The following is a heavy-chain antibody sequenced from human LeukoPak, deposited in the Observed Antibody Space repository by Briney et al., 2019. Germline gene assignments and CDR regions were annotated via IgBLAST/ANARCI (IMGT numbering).Heavy chain of an antibody. CDR3: ARAAYYYGSGSYFHYTPFDY. J-gene: IGHJ4*02. V-gene: IGHV1-2*02. Sequence: ASVKVSCKASGYTFTGYYMHWVRQAPGQGLEWMGWINPNSGGTNYAQKFQGRVTMTRDTSISTAYMELSRLRSDDTAVYYCARAAYYYGSGSYFHYTPFDYWGQGTLVTVSS. D-gene: IGHD3-10*01. CDR2: INPNSGGT. CDR1: GYTFTGYY.